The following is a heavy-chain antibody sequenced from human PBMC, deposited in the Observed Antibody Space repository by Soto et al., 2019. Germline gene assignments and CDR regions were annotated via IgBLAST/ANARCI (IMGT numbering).Heavy chain of an antibody. CDR1: GGSISSYY. CDR3: ARGSEQGLGAVAFDI. V-gene: IGHV4-59*01. Sequence: QVQLQESGPGLVKPSETLSLTCTVSGGSISSYYWSWIRQPPGKGLEWIGYIYYSGSTNYNPSLKSRVTISVDTSKNQFSLKLSSVTAADTAVYYCARGSEQGLGAVAFDIWGQGTMVTVSS. D-gene: IGHD3-10*01. J-gene: IGHJ3*02. CDR2: IYYSGST.